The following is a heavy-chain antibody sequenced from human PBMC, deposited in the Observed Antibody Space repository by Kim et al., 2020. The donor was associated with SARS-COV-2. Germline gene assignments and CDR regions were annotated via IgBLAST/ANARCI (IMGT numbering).Heavy chain of an antibody. CDR3: ARDLRDGYNRRPRYYFDY. V-gene: IGHV1-69*04. J-gene: IGHJ4*02. Sequence: SVKVSCKASGGTFSSYAISWVRQAPGQGLEWMGRIIPILGIANYAQKFQGRVTITADKSTSTAYMELSSLRSEDTAVYYCARDLRDGYNRRPRYYFDYWGQGTLVTVSS. CDR2: IIPILGIA. CDR1: GGTFSSYA. D-gene: IGHD5-12*01.